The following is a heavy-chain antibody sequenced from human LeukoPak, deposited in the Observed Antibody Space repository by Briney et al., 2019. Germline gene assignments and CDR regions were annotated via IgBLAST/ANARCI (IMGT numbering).Heavy chain of an antibody. Sequence: AGGSLRLSCAASGFTFSSYSMNWVRQAPGKGLEWVSSISSSSSYIYYADSVKGRFFISRDNAKNSLYLQMNSLRAEDTAVYYCASHYGSGSYPFDYWGQGTLVTVSS. CDR2: ISSSSSYI. D-gene: IGHD3-10*01. CDR1: GFTFSSYS. V-gene: IGHV3-21*04. J-gene: IGHJ4*02. CDR3: ASHYGSGSYPFDY.